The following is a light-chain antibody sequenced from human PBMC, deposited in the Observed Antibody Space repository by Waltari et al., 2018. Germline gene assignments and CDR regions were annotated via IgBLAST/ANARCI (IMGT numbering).Light chain of an antibody. CDR1: QSVSRA. CDR2: GIL. CDR3: QHYVMLPVT. V-gene: IGKV3-20*01. Sequence: EIVLTQSPGTLSLSPGERATLSYRTSQSVSRALAWYQQKPGQAPMLLIYGILNRATVIPDRFSGSGSGTDFSLTISRLEPEDFAVYYCQHYVMLPVTFGQGTRVEVK. J-gene: IGKJ1*01.